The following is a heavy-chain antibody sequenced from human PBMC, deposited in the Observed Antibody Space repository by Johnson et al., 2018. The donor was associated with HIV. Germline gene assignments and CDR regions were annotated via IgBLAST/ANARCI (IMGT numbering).Heavy chain of an antibody. CDR1: GFTFSSYA. Sequence: QVQLVESGGGVVQPGGSLRLSCAASGFTFSSYAMHWVRQAPGKGLEWVAVISYDGSNKYYAASVKGRFTISRDNSKNTLYLQMNSLRTEDTAVYYCAKDTGGNSGSDAFDIWGQGTLVTVSS. CDR3: AKDTGGNSGSDAFDI. D-gene: IGHD3-10*01. V-gene: IGHV3-30*04. J-gene: IGHJ3*02. CDR2: ISYDGSNK.